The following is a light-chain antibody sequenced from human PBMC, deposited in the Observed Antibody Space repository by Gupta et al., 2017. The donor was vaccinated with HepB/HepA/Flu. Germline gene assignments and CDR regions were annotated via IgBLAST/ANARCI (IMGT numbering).Light chain of an antibody. CDR1: KLGDKY. CDR3: QAWDSSSWV. J-gene: IGLJ3*02. V-gene: IGLV3-1*01. CDR2: QDS. Sequence: SYELTQPPSVSVSPGQPASITCSGDKLGDKYACWYQQKPGQSPVLVIYQDSKRPSGIPERFSGSNSGNTATLTISGTQAMDEADYDCQAWDSSSWVFGGGTKLTVL.